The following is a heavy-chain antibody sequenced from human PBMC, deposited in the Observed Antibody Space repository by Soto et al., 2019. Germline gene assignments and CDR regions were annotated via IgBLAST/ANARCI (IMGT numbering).Heavy chain of an antibody. Sequence: SETLSLTCTVSSGSINSFYWSWIRQPAGKGLEWIGRIHSSGTTNYNPSLKSRVTMSVDTSKNQFSLKLTSVTAADTAVYYCARDRIIGTSYSDYWGQGTQVTVLL. CDR2: IHSSGTT. J-gene: IGHJ4*02. CDR1: SGSINSFY. V-gene: IGHV4-4*07. CDR3: ARDRIIGTSYSDY. D-gene: IGHD1-7*01.